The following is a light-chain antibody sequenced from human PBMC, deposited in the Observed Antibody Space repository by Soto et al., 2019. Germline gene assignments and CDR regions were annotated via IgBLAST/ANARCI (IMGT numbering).Light chain of an antibody. V-gene: IGLV2-23*03. CDR2: EGS. J-gene: IGLJ1*01. CDR1: SSDVGSYNL. CDR3: CSYAGSSTFGAV. Sequence: QSVLTQPASVSGSPGQSITIPCTGTSSDVGSYNLVSWYQQHPGKAPKLMIYEGSKRPSGVSNRFSGSKSGNTASLTISGLQAEDEADYYCCSYAGSSTFGAVFGTGTKVTVL.